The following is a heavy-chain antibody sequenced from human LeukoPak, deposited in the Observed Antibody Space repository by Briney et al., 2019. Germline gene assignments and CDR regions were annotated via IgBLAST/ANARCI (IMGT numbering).Heavy chain of an antibody. CDR2: IYYSGST. D-gene: IGHD3-10*01. V-gene: IGHV4-59*08. CDR1: GGSISSYY. CDR3: ASYGSGSYYKQFDY. Sequence: SETLSLTCTVSGGSISSYYWSWIRQPPGKGLEWIGYIYYSGSTNYNPSLKSRVTISVDTSKNQFSLKLSSVTAADTAVYYCASYGSGSYYKQFDYWGQGALVTVSS. J-gene: IGHJ4*02.